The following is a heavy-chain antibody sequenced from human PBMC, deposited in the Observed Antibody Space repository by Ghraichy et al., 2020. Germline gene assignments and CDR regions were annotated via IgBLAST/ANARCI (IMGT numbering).Heavy chain of an antibody. V-gene: IGHV3-21*01. CDR1: GFIFSDCS. CDR2: ISNSSSYI. D-gene: IGHD2-15*01. J-gene: IGHJ4*02. Sequence: GGSLRLSCAASGFIFSDCSMNWVRQAPGKGLEWVSSISNSSSYIFYADSVKGRFTVSRDNAKNSLYLQMNSLRAEDTAVYYCVLCSDGSCAHGPTGYDDWGQGTLVTVSS. CDR3: VLCSDGSCAHGPTGYDD.